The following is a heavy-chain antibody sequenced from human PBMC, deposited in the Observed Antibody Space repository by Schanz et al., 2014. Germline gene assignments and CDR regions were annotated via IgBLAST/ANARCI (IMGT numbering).Heavy chain of an antibody. Sequence: QVQLVQSGAEVKKPGSSVKVSCKASGGTFSSYSISWVRQAPGQGLEWMGRVIPILGVTHYAQKFQGRVTITADKSTTTAYMELNSLNSDDTAVYYCATLDYADSVSWGQGTLVNVSS. J-gene: IGHJ5*02. V-gene: IGHV1-69*02. CDR1: GGTFSSYS. CDR2: VIPILGVT. D-gene: IGHD4-17*01. CDR3: ATLDYADSVS.